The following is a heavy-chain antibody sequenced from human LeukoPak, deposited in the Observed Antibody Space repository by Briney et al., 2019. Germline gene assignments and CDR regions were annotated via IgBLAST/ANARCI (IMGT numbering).Heavy chain of an antibody. D-gene: IGHD6-19*01. J-gene: IGHJ5*02. V-gene: IGHV4-31*03. CDR1: GGSISSGGYY. Sequence: SQTLSLTCTVSGGSISSGGYYWSWIRQHPGKGLEWIGYIYYSGSTYYNPSLKSRVTISVDTSKNQFSLKLSSVTAADTAVYYCARLTSSGWLGDWFDPWGQGTLVTVSS. CDR2: IYYSGST. CDR3: ARLTSSGWLGDWFDP.